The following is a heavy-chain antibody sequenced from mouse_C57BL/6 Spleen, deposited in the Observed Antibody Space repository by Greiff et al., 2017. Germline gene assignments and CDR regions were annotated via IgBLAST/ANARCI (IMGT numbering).Heavy chain of an antibody. CDR1: GFNIKDYY. Sequence: EVQLQQSGAELVKPGASVKLSCTASGFNIKDYYMHWVKQRTEQGLEWIGRIDPEDGETKSAPKFPGKATITADTSSNTACLQLSSLASEDTAVYYCTRGDGYYFAYWGQGTTLTVSS. V-gene: IGHV14-2*01. CDR2: IDPEDGET. D-gene: IGHD2-3*01. CDR3: TRGDGYYFAY. J-gene: IGHJ2*01.